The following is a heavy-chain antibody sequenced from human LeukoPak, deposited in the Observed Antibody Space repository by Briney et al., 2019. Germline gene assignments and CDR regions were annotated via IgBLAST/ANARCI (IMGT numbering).Heavy chain of an antibody. V-gene: IGHV4-4*02. CDR2: IHRSGSP. D-gene: IGHD1-26*01. J-gene: IGHJ4*02. CDR3: ARHVSGEPDLTSQELPLYFDY. CDR1: LDSTTSNF. Sequence: SETLSLTCTVSLDSTTSNFWSWVRQPPGKGLEWIGEIHRSGSPNYNPSLQSRVTISIDRSRNQIVLELSSVTAADTAVYYCARHVSGEPDLTSQELPLYFDYWGQGTLVTVSS.